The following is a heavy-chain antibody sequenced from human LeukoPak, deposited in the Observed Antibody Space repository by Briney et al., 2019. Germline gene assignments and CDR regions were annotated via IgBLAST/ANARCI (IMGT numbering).Heavy chain of an antibody. CDR2: ISSSSGSI. CDR3: ARDYYYGFYY. J-gene: IGHJ4*02. D-gene: IGHD3-10*01. Sequence: GGSLRLSCAASGFTFSSYAMSWVRQAPGKGLEWVSYISSSSGSIHYADSVKGRFTISRDNAKNSLYLQMSSLRDEDTAMYYCARDYYYGFYYWGQGTLVTVSS. V-gene: IGHV3-48*02. CDR1: GFTFSSYA.